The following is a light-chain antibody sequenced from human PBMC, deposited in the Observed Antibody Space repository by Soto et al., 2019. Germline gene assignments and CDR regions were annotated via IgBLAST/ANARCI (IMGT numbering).Light chain of an antibody. V-gene: IGLV1-51*02. CDR2: ENN. CDR1: SSNIGNNY. Sequence: QSVLTQPPSVSAAPGQKVTISCSGSSSNIGNNYVSWYQQLPGTAPKLLIYENNKRPSGIPDRFSGSKSGTSATPGITGLQTGDEADYYCGTWDSSLSAGGVFGGGTQLTVL. J-gene: IGLJ2*01. CDR3: GTWDSSLSAGGV.